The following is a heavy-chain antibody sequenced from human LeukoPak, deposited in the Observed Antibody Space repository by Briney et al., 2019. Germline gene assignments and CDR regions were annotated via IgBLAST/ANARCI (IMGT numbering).Heavy chain of an antibody. Sequence: GGSLRVSCAASGCTFSTYAMHWVRQAPGKGLEWVAVISYDGSNKYYADSVKGRFTISRDNSKNTLYLQMNSLRAEDTAVYYCARVSPYNWNFPVDYWGQGTLVTVSS. CDR1: GCTFSTYA. J-gene: IGHJ4*02. D-gene: IGHD1-7*01. CDR3: ARVSPYNWNFPVDY. CDR2: ISYDGSNK. V-gene: IGHV3-30*04.